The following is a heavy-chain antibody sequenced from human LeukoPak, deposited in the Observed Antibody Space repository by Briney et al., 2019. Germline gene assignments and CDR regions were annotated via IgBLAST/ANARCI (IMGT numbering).Heavy chain of an antibody. Sequence: GGSLRLSCAASGFTFSNAWMSWVRQAPGKGLEWVGRIKSKTDGGTTDYAAPVKGRFTISRDDSKNTLYLQMNRLKTEDTAVYYCTTLMVRGVLYDYWGQGTLVTVSS. CDR3: TTLMVRGVLYDY. D-gene: IGHD3-10*01. V-gene: IGHV3-15*01. J-gene: IGHJ4*02. CDR2: IKSKTDGGTT. CDR1: GFTFSNAW.